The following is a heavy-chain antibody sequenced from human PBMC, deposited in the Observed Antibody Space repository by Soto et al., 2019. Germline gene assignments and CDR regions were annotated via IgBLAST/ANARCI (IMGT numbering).Heavy chain of an antibody. D-gene: IGHD5-18*01. J-gene: IGHJ6*02. CDR2: ISAYNGNT. V-gene: IGHV1-18*04. Sequence: EASVKVSCKASGYTFTSYGISWVRQAPGQGLEWMGWISAYNGNTNYAQKLQGRVTMTTDTSTSTAYMELRSLRSDDTAVYYCARSAMVTGYYYYGMDVWGQGTTVTVYS. CDR3: ARSAMVTGYYYYGMDV. CDR1: GYTFTSYG.